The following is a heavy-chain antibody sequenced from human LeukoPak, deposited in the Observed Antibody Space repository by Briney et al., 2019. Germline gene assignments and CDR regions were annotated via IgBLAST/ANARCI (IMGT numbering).Heavy chain of an antibody. V-gene: IGHV3-33*01. CDR2: IWFGGSYS. CDR1: GFRFSSHG. D-gene: IGHD3-10*01. CDR3: ARFVGSDYTGSFDL. Sequence: GTSLRLSCAGSGFRFSSHGIHWLRQAPGKGLEWLGYIWFGGSYSYYVDSVKGRFTISRDNSKNTVYLQMNSLRAEDTAVYHCARFVGSDYTGSFDLWGRGTPVTVSS. J-gene: IGHJ4*02.